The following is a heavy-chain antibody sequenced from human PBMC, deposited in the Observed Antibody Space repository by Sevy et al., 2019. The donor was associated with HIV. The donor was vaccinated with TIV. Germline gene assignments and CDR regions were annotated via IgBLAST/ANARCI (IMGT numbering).Heavy chain of an antibody. CDR1: GGSISSRGYY. D-gene: IGHD3-22*01. CDR2: IYYSGST. CDR3: ARLMNYYDSTGYPSGPGMDV. Sequence: TLSLTCTVSGGSISSRGYYWSWIRQHPAKGLEWIGNIYYSGSTYYNPSLKSRVTISVDTSKNQFSLKLSSVTAADTAVSYCARLMNYYDSTGYPSGPGMDVWGQGTTVTVSS. V-gene: IGHV4-31*03. J-gene: IGHJ6*02.